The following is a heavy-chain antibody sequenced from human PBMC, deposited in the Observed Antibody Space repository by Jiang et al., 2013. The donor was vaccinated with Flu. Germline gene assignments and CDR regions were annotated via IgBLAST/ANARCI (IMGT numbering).Heavy chain of an antibody. D-gene: IGHD3-22*01. V-gene: IGHV1-69*06. CDR3: ARDLGSSGYYYFY. J-gene: IGHJ4*02. Sequence: GAEVKKPGASVKVSCKTSGGNFSDYAISWVRQAPGQGLEWMGGIIPIFGTANYAQKFQGRVTITADKSTSTAYMELSSLRSEDTAVYYCARDLGSSGYYYFYWGQGTLVTVSS. CDR1: GGNFSDYA. CDR2: IIPIFGTA.